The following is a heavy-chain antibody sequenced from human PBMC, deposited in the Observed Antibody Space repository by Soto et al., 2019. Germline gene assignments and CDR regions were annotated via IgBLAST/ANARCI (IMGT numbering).Heavy chain of an antibody. J-gene: IGHJ4*02. CDR1: GFSFSSYG. CDR3: ARDEYPGAYSFGYYFDN. D-gene: IGHD5-18*01. V-gene: IGHV3-33*01. CDR2: IYYDGSNK. Sequence: QVQLVESGGGVVQPGRSLRLSCAAPGFSFSSYGMHWVRQGPGKGLDWVALIYYDGSNKYYADSVKGRFTISRDNSKNTLFLQMNSLRAEDTAVYYCARDEYPGAYSFGYYFDNWGQGTLVTVSS.